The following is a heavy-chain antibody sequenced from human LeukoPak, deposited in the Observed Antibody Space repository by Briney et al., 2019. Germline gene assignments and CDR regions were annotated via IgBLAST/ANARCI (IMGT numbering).Heavy chain of an antibody. Sequence: GGSLRLSCAASGFTFSTHWMSWVRQAPGKGLEWVANIKQDGSDKFYADSMKGRFTISRDNAKNSVYLQMDSLRVEDTAVYYCTRDYRGKDVWGRGTTVTVSS. CDR1: GFTFSTHW. J-gene: IGHJ6*02. D-gene: IGHD3-16*02. V-gene: IGHV3-7*01. CDR3: TRDYRGKDV. CDR2: IKQDGSDK.